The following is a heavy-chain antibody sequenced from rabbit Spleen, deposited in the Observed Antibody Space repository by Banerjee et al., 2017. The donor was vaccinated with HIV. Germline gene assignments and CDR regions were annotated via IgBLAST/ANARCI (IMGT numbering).Heavy chain of an antibody. CDR2: VGSGGFT. CDR3: VRIPHIDGYPEYFHL. J-gene: IGHJ4*01. V-gene: IGHV1S40*01. CDR1: GFSFSDRDV. D-gene: IGHD6-1*01. Sequence: QSLEESGGDLVKPEGSLTLTCKASGFSFSDRDVMCWVRQPPGKGLEWIACVGSGGFTYYANWAKGRFTISKTSSTTVTLQMTSLTAADTATYFCVRIPHIDGYPEYFHLWGPGTLVTVS.